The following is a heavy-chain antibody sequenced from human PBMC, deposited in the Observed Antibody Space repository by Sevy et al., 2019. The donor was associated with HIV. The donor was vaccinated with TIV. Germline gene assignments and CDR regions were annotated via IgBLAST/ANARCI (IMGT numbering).Heavy chain of an antibody. CDR2: ISYDGSNK. CDR1: GFTFSSYA. V-gene: IGHV3-30-3*01. CDR3: AREKPQPYYDILTGYYKGPFDY. Sequence: GGSLRLSCAASGFTFSSYAMHWVRQAPGKGLEWVAVISYDGSNKYYADSVKGRFTISRDNSKNTLYLQINSLRAEDTAVYYCAREKPQPYYDILTGYYKGPFDYWGQGTLVTVSS. J-gene: IGHJ4*02. D-gene: IGHD3-9*01.